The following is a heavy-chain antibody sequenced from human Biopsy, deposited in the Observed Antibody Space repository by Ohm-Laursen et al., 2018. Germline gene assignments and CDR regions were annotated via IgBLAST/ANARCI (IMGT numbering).Heavy chain of an antibody. CDR2: IYHSGST. CDR1: GYSISSGYY. V-gene: IGHV4-38-2*01. CDR3: ARGQALKSFDY. J-gene: IGHJ4*02. Sequence: GTLSLTCAVSGYSISSGYYRGWIRQPPGKGLEWIGSIYHSGSTYYNPSLKSRVTISVDTSKNQFSLKLSSVTAADTAGYYCARGQALKSFDYWGQGTLVTVSS.